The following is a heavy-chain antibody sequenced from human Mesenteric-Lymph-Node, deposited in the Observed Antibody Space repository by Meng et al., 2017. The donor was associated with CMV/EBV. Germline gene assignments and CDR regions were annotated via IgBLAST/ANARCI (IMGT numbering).Heavy chain of an antibody. V-gene: IGHV3-7*01. CDR2: IKEDGSTK. J-gene: IGHJ4*02. Sequence: GGSLRLSCVASGFTFTSHWMIWVRQPPGKGLEWVANIKEDGSTKLYVDSVKGRFTISRDNAKNSLFLQMNSLGVEDTAVYYCAKGGNDYSNFLDYWGQGTLVTVSS. CDR3: AKGGNDYSNFLDY. CDR1: GFTFTSHW. D-gene: IGHD4-11*01.